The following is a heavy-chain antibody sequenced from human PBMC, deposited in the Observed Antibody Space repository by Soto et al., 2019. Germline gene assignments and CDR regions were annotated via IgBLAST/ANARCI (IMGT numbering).Heavy chain of an antibody. V-gene: IGHV4-39*01. CDR3: ATHIVVVPAAMRAPYNWFDP. CDR1: GGSISSSSYY. CDR2: IYYSGST. D-gene: IGHD2-2*01. J-gene: IGHJ5*02. Sequence: PSETLSLTCTVSGGSISSSSYYWGWIRQPPGKGLEWIGSIYYSGSTYYNPSLKSRVTISVDTSKNQFSLKLSSVTAADTAVYYCATHIVVVPAAMRAPYNWFDPWGQGTLVTVSS.